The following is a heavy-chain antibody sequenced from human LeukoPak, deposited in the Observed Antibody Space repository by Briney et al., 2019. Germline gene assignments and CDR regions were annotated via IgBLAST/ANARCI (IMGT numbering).Heavy chain of an antibody. CDR1: GGSISSYY. CDR2: IYYSGST. V-gene: IGHV4-59*01. J-gene: IGHJ4*02. Sequence: SETLSLTCTVSGGSISSYYWSWIRQPPGKGLEGIGYIYYSGSTNYNPSLKSRVTISVDTSKNQFSLKLSSVTAADTAVYYCARDRRYYGSGSNTYYFDYWGQGTLVTVSS. D-gene: IGHD3-10*01. CDR3: ARDRRYYGSGSNTYYFDY.